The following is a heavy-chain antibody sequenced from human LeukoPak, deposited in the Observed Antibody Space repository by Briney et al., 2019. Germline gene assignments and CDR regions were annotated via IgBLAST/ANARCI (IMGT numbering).Heavy chain of an antibody. Sequence: ASVKVSCKASGYTFTGYYMHWVRQAPGQGLEWMGWINPNSGNTGYAQKFQGRVTITRNTSISTAYMELSSLRSEDTAVYYCARAGSDFWSGYYYYYYMDVWGKGTTVTVSS. CDR3: ARAGSDFWSGYYYYYYMDV. CDR2: INPNSGNT. D-gene: IGHD3-3*01. V-gene: IGHV1-8*03. CDR1: GYTFTGYY. J-gene: IGHJ6*03.